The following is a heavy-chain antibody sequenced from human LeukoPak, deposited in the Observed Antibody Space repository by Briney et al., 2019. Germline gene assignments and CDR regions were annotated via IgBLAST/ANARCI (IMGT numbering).Heavy chain of an antibody. D-gene: IGHD3-3*01. V-gene: IGHV7-4-1*02. CDR2: INTNTGSP. J-gene: IGHJ6*02. Sequence: GASVKVSCKASGYTFTSYAMNWVRQAPGQGLEWMGWINTNTGSPTYAQGVTGRFVFSLDTSVSTAYLQISSLKAEDTAVYYCAREQGMIFGVVMNYYYGMDVWGQGTTVTVSS. CDR3: AREQGMIFGVVMNYYYGMDV. CDR1: GYTFTSYA.